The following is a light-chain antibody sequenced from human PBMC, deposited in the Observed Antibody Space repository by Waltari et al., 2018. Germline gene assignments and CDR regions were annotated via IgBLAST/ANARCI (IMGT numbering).Light chain of an antibody. CDR2: DAS. CDR1: QDISNY. Sequence: DIQMTQSPSSLSASVGDRVTITCQASQDISNYLNWYQQKPGKAPKLLIYDASNLETGVPSSFSVSGSGTDFTFTISSLQPEDIATYYCQQYDNLPRTFGQGTKVEIK. CDR3: QQYDNLPRT. J-gene: IGKJ1*01. V-gene: IGKV1-33*01.